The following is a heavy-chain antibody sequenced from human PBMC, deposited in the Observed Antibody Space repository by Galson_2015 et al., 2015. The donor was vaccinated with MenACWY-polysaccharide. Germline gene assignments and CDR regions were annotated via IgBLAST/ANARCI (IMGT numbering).Heavy chain of an antibody. CDR1: GYTFTSYG. J-gene: IGHJ4*02. Sequence: SVKVSCKASGYTFTSYGISWVRQAPGQGLEWVGWISTYNGNTDFAQNFQDRVTLTTDTSSATAYMELRSLKSDDTAVYYCARIGWRGCYPGDYWGQGTLVTVSS. D-gene: IGHD3-3*01. CDR2: ISTYNGNT. CDR3: ARIGWRGCYPGDY. V-gene: IGHV1-18*01.